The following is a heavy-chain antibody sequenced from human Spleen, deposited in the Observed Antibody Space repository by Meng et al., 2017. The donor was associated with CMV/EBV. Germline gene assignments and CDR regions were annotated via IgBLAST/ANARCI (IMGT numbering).Heavy chain of an antibody. Sequence: GGSLRLSCAASGFTFSSYAMSWVRQAPGKGLEWVSGINVGGGSTYYADSVKGRFTISRDNAKNSLYLQMNSLRAEDTAVYYCARDVRYCSSTSCSTNWGQGTLVTVSS. V-gene: IGHV3-23*01. CDR2: INVGGGST. CDR3: ARDVRYCSSTSCSTN. D-gene: IGHD2-2*01. CDR1: GFTFSSYA. J-gene: IGHJ4*02.